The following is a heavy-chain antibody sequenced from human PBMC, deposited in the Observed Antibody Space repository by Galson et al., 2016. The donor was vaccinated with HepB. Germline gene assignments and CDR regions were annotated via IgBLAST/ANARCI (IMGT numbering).Heavy chain of an antibody. Sequence: SLRLSCAASGFTFSDYYMHWIRQAPGKGLEWVSYISGTSTYIYYADSVKGRFTISRDNAKNSLYLQMNNVRAEDTAVYYCARDLRGMIRFFDWSTHFDSWGQGTLVTVSS. CDR1: GFTFSDYY. V-gene: IGHV3-11*06. CDR3: ARDLRGMIRFFDWSTHFDS. D-gene: IGHD3-9*01. CDR2: ISGTSTYI. J-gene: IGHJ4*02.